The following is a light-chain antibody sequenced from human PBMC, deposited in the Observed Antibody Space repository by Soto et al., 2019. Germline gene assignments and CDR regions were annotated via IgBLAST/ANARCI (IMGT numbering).Light chain of an antibody. CDR3: QQSYSTPLT. V-gene: IGKV1-39*01. Sequence: DIQMTQSPSSLSVSVGDRVTITCRASQSIGGFLNWYQQKLGKAPKLLIYAASSLQSGVPSRFSGSGSGTDFILTISSLQPEDFATYYCQQSYSTPLTFGGGTKVEI. J-gene: IGKJ4*01. CDR1: QSIGGF. CDR2: AAS.